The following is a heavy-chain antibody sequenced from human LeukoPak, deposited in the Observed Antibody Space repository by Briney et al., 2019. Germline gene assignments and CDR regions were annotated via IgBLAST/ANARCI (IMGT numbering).Heavy chain of an antibody. Sequence: SETLSLTCTVSGGSISSSSYYWGWIRQPPGKGLEWIGSIYYSGSTNYNPSLKSRVTISVDTSKNQFSLKLSSVTAADTAVYYCARSRYSSSWYYFDYWGQGTLVTVSS. D-gene: IGHD6-13*01. CDR3: ARSRYSSSWYYFDY. CDR1: GGSISSSSYY. V-gene: IGHV4-39*07. J-gene: IGHJ4*02. CDR2: IYYSGST.